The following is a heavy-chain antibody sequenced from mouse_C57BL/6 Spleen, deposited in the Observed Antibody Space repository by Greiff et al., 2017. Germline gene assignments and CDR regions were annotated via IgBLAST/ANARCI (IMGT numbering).Heavy chain of an antibody. J-gene: IGHJ2*01. CDR3: ARERGTVFYCDY. CDR2: ISDGGSYT. D-gene: IGHD4-1*01. Sequence: EVQGVESGGGLVKPGGSLKLSCAASGFTFSSYAMSWVRQTPEKRLEWVATISDGGSYTYYPDNVKGRFTISRDNAKNNLYLQMSHLKSEDTAMYYCARERGTVFYCDYWGQGTTLTVSS. V-gene: IGHV5-4*01. CDR1: GFTFSSYA.